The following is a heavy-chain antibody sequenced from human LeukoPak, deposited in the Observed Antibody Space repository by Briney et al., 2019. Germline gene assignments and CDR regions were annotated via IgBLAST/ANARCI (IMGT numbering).Heavy chain of an antibody. Sequence: GGSLRLSCAASGFTFSSYGMHWVRQAPGKGLEWVALTSYDGSNKDYADSVKGRFTISRDNSKNTLFLQMDSLRSEDTAVYYCARDTDGYKSVDYWGQGTLVTVSS. J-gene: IGHJ4*02. D-gene: IGHD5-24*01. V-gene: IGHV3-30*04. CDR1: GFTFSSYG. CDR3: ARDTDGYKSVDY. CDR2: TSYDGSNK.